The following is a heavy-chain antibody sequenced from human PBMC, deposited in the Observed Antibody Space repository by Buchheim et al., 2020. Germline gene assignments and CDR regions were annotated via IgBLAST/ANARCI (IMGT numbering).Heavy chain of an antibody. D-gene: IGHD3-22*01. J-gene: IGHJ4*02. Sequence: QVQLQESGPGLVKPSETLSLTCTVSGGSINSYYWNWIRQTPGRGLEWIGYIDYSGKTNYNPSLKSRVTISGDTSKNQFSLNLTSVTAADTAVYYCARSKGDYYDSSGSYDYWGQGTL. CDR3: ARSKGDYYDSSGSYDY. V-gene: IGHV4-59*01. CDR2: IDYSGKT. CDR1: GGSINSYY.